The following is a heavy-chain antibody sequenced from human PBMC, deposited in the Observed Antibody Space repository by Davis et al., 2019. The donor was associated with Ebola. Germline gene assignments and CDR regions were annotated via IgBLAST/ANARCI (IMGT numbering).Heavy chain of an antibody. D-gene: IGHD2-2*01. Sequence: GESLKISCAASGFTFRSSWMHWVRQAPGKGLVWVSVIYGGGGTFYADSVQGRFTISRDSSKNTLYLQMNSLRAEDTAVYYCAKDLESVEYQLLSSALYWGQGTLVTVSS. CDR1: GFTFRSSW. V-gene: IGHV3-66*02. J-gene: IGHJ4*02. CDR3: AKDLESVEYQLLSSALY. CDR2: IYGGGGT.